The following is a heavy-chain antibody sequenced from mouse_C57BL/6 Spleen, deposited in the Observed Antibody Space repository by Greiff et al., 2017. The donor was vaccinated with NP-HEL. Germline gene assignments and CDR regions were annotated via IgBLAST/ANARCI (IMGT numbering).Heavy chain of an antibody. CDR2: INYDGSST. CDR3: ARELKDYFDY. J-gene: IGHJ2*01. Sequence: EVKLMESEGGLVQPGSSMKLSCTASGFTFSDYYMAWVRQVPEKGLEWVANINYDGSSTYYLDSLKSRFIISRDNAKNILYLQMSSLKSEDTATYYCARELKDYFDYWGQGTTLTVSS. CDR1: GFTFSDYY. D-gene: IGHD1-3*01. V-gene: IGHV5-16*01.